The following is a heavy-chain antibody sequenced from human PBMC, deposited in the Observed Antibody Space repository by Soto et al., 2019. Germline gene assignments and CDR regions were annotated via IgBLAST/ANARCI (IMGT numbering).Heavy chain of an antibody. V-gene: IGHV4-31*03. CDR1: GGSISSGDYY. Sequence: QVQLQESGPGLVKPSQTLSLTCTVSGGSISSGDYYWSWIRQHPGKGLEWIGYIYYSGNTYYNPPLKSRVTISVDTSKNQFSLKLSSVTAADTAVYYCARGDHSSSWYYYMDVWGKGTTVTVSS. CDR2: IYYSGNT. J-gene: IGHJ6*03. D-gene: IGHD6-13*01. CDR3: ARGDHSSSWYYYMDV.